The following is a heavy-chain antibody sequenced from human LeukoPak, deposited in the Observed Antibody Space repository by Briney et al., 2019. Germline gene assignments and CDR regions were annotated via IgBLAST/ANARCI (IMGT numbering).Heavy chain of an antibody. CDR1: GYTFTELS. CDR2: FDPEDGET. V-gene: IGHV1-24*01. CDR3: ATRSGSYSSRAFDI. D-gene: IGHD3-10*01. J-gene: IGHJ3*02. Sequence: ASVKVSYKVSGYTFTELSMHWVRQAPGKGLEWMGGFDPEDGETIYAQKFQGRVTMTEDTSTDTAYMELSSLRSEDTAVYYCATRSGSYSSRAFDIWGQGTMVTVSS.